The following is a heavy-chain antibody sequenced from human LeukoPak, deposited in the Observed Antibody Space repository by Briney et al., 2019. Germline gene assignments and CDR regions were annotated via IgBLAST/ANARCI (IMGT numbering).Heavy chain of an antibody. CDR2: ISGSGDRT. V-gene: IGHV3-23*01. CDR3: AKGHGDYVPPNYLDY. J-gene: IGHJ4*02. D-gene: IGHD4-17*01. CDR1: GFTFGAYA. Sequence: GGSLRLSCAASGFTFGAYAMSWVRQAPGKGLEWVSSISGSGDRTYYTDSVKGRFTISRDNAKNTLSLQMNSLRAEDTAVYYCAKGHGDYVPPNYLDYWGQGTLVTVSS.